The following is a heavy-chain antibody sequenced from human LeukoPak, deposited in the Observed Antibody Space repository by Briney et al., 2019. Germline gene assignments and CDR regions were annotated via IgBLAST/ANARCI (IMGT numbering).Heavy chain of an antibody. CDR3: AKDSSCSGGSCYRFFDN. V-gene: IGHV3-23*01. CDR2: ISGSGAGT. J-gene: IGHJ4*02. Sequence: GGSLRLSCAASGFTFSSYEMNWVRQAPGKGLEWVSAISGSGAGTYYVDSVKGRFSISRDNSKNTLYLQMNSLRAEDTAVYYCAKDSSCSGGSCYRFFDNWGQGTRVTVSS. CDR1: GFTFSSYE. D-gene: IGHD2-15*01.